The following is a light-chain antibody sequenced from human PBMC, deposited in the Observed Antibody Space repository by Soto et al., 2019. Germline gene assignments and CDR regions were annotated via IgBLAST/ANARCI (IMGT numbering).Light chain of an antibody. Sequence: AIQMTQSPSSLSASVGDRVAITCRASQGIRNNLGWYQQKPGKAPKLLIYAASSLQSGVPSRFSGSGSGTDFTLTISSLQPEDFATYFCLQDHNYPYTFGQGTKLEIK. J-gene: IGKJ2*01. CDR3: LQDHNYPYT. CDR1: QGIRNN. CDR2: AAS. V-gene: IGKV1-6*01.